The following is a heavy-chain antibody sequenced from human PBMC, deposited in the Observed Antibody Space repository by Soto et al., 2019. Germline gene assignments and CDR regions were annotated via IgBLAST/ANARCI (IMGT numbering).Heavy chain of an antibody. J-gene: IGHJ6*02. Sequence: GGSLRLSCAASGFTFSNAWMSWVRQAPGKGLEWVGRIKSKTDGGTTDYAAPVKGRFTISRDDSKKTLYLQMNSLKTEDTAVYYCTTGCSSTSCYTDYYDMDVWGQGTTVTVSS. CDR1: GFTFSNAW. CDR2: IKSKTDGGTT. CDR3: TTGCSSTSCYTDYYDMDV. D-gene: IGHD2-2*02. V-gene: IGHV3-15*01.